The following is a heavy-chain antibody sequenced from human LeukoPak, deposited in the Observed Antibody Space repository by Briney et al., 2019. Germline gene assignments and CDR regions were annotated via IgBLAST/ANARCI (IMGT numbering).Heavy chain of an antibody. V-gene: IGHV4-39*01. CDR2: IYYSGST. D-gene: IGHD3-3*01. J-gene: IGHJ4*02. CDR1: GGSISSSSYY. Sequence: SETLSLTCTVSGGSISSSSYYWGWIRQPPGKGLEWIGSIYYSGSTYYNPSLKSRVTISVDTSKNQFSLKLSSVPAADTAVYYCARNTYYDFWSGTEAYFDYWGQGTLVTVSS. CDR3: ARNTYYDFWSGTEAYFDY.